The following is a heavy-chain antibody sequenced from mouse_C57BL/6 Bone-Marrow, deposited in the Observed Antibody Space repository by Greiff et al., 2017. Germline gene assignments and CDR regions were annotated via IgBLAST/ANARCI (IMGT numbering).Heavy chain of an antibody. Sequence: EVKVVESEGGLVQPGSSMKLSCTASGFTFSDYYMAWVRQVPEKGLEWVANINYDGSSTYYLDSLKSRFIISRDNAKNILYLQMSSLKSEDTATYYCARGRCDDWGQGTTLTVSS. D-gene: IGHD1-1*01. CDR2: INYDGSST. CDR3: ARGRCDD. CDR1: GFTFSDYY. J-gene: IGHJ2*01. V-gene: IGHV5-16*01.